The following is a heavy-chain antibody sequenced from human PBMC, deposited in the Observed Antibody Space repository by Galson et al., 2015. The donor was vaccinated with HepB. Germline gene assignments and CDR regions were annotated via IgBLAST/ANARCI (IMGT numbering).Heavy chain of an antibody. CDR3: AKDYHGGGSCPDY. V-gene: IGHV3-30*18. Sequence: SLRLSCAASGFTFSTYGMHWVRQAPGKGLEWVAVISYDGSNKYYADSVKGRFTISRDNSKNTLYLQMNSLRAEDTAVYYGAKDYHGGGSCPDYWGQGTLVTVSS. D-gene: IGHD2-15*01. CDR1: GFTFSTYG. J-gene: IGHJ4*02. CDR2: ISYDGSNK.